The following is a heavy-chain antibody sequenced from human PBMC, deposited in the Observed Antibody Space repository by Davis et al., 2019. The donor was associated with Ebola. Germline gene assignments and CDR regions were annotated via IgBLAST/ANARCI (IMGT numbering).Heavy chain of an antibody. CDR2: ISYDGSNK. D-gene: IGHD2-15*01. CDR3: AREGPWDIVVVVAAGAFDI. J-gene: IGHJ3*02. Sequence: GESLKISCAASGFTLSSYAMHWVRQAPGKGLEWVAVISYDGSNKYYADSVKGRFTISRDNSKNTLYLQMNSLRAEDTAVYYCAREGPWDIVVVVAAGAFDIWGQGTMVTVSS. V-gene: IGHV3-30-3*01. CDR1: GFTLSSYA.